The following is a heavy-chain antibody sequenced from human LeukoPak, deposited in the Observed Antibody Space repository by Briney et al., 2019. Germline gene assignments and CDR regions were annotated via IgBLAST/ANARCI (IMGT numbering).Heavy chain of an antibody. CDR1: GYTFSSYA. CDR3: AKDQDDSPQFDY. J-gene: IGHJ4*02. V-gene: IGHV3-23*01. D-gene: IGHD3-3*01. CDR2: ISGSGGST. Sequence: PGGSLRLSCAASGYTFSSYAMSWVRQAPGKGLEWVSAISGSGGSTYYADSVKGRFTISRDNSKNTLYLQMNSLRAEDTAVYYCAKDQDDSPQFDYWGQGTLVTVSS.